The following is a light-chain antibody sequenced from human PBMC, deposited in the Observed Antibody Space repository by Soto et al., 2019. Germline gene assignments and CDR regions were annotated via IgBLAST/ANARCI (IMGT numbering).Light chain of an antibody. Sequence: EIVLTQSPGTLSFSPGERATLSCRASQSISSNYLAWYQQKPGQAPRLLIYGASSRATGIPDRFSGSGSGADFTLTISRLEPEDFAVYYCQQNGSSPRTFGQGTKVEIK. CDR3: QQNGSSPRT. J-gene: IGKJ1*01. CDR2: GAS. V-gene: IGKV3-20*01. CDR1: QSISSNY.